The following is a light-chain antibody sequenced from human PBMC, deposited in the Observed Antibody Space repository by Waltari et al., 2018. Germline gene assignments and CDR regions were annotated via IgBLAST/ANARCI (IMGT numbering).Light chain of an antibody. CDR3: QQFGGSPPLFT. Sequence: ESVLTQSPGTLSLSPGERATLSCRASQSISSSYLAWYQQKPGRAPRLLIYGASSRATGIPDRFSGRGSGTDFTLTISRLEPEDFAVYYYQQFGGSPPLFTFGQGTKLEIK. J-gene: IGKJ2*01. CDR1: QSISSSY. CDR2: GAS. V-gene: IGKV3-20*01.